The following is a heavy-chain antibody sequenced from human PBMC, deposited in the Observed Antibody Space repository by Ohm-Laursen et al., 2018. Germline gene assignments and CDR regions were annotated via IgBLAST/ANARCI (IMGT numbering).Heavy chain of an antibody. CDR3: ARDFGWGWDY. CDR1: GLTFSNFW. CDR2: IAPDGGAK. V-gene: IGHV3-7*01. J-gene: IGHJ4*02. D-gene: IGHD6-19*01. Sequence: SLRLSCSASGLTFSNFWMGWVRQAPGKGLEWLANIAPDGGAKYYVDSVKGRFTMSRDNTKSSLYLQMYGLRAEDTAVYYCARDFGWGWDYWGQGSLVTVSS.